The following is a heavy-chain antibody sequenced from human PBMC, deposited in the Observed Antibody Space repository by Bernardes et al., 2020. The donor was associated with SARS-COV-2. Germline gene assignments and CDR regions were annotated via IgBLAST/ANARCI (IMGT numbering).Heavy chain of an antibody. J-gene: IGHJ5*02. V-gene: IGHV4-4*07. D-gene: IGHD2-8*01. CDR2: IYTSGST. Sequence: LSLTCSVSGGSISSSFWSWIRQPAGKGLEWIGRIYTSGSTTYNPSLKSRVTMSLDTSKNQFSLMLRSVTAADSAVYYCARDHCTSGLCYKDSHGLPDANGLDPWGQGTLVTVSS. CDR1: GGSISSSF. CDR3: ARDHCTSGLCYKDSHGLPDANGLDP.